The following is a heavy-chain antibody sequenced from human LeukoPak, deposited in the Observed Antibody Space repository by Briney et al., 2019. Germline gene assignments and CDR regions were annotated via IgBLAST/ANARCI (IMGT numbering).Heavy chain of an antibody. CDR1: GFTFSDYY. J-gene: IGHJ3*02. Sequence: GGSLRLSCAASGFTFSDYYMSWIRQAPGKGLEWVSYISSSGSTIYYADSVKGRFTISRDNAKNSLYLQMNSLRAEDTAVYYCARDREYCSSTSCYSRAVDIWGQGTMVTVSS. CDR2: ISSSGSTI. D-gene: IGHD2-2*01. CDR3: ARDREYCSSTSCYSRAVDI. V-gene: IGHV3-11*04.